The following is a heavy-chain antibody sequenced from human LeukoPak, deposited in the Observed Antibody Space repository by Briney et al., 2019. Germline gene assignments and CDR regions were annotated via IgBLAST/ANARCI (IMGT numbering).Heavy chain of an antibody. V-gene: IGHV3-66*01. D-gene: IGHD3-9*01. J-gene: IGHJ4*02. CDR2: IYSGGST. CDR1: GFAVSSNY. Sequence: GGSLRLSCAASGFAVSSNYMSWVRQAPGKGLEWVAVIYSGGSTNYADSVKGRFTISRDNSKNTLYLLMNSLRAEDTAVYYCASSPQAEILTGYPENWGQGTLVTVSS. CDR3: ASSPQAEILTGYPEN.